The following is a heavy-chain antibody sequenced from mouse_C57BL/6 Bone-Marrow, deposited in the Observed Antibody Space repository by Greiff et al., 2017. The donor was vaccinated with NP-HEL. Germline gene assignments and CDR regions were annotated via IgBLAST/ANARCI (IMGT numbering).Heavy chain of an antibody. CDR1: GFTFSDYG. CDR2: ISSGSSTI. V-gene: IGHV5-17*01. CDR3: ARGPLPYFDV. Sequence: EVMLVESGGGLVKPGGSLKLSCAASGFTFSDYGMHWVRQAPEKGLEWVAYISSGSSTIYYADTVKGRFTISRDNAKNTLFLQMTSLRSEDTAMYYCARGPLPYFDVWGTGTTVTVSS. J-gene: IGHJ1*03.